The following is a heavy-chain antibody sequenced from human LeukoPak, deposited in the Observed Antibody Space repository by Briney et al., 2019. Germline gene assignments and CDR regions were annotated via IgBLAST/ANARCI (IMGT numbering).Heavy chain of an antibody. Sequence: PGGSLRLSCAASGFTFINYAIHWVRQAPGKGLEWVAFTSYDGNNKYYADSVKGRFTISRDYSKNTLSLQMNSLRADDTAVYYCARDGRFIGPTYYFDYWGQGTLVTVSS. CDR2: TSYDGNNK. V-gene: IGHV3-30*01. CDR1: GFTFINYA. CDR3: ARDGRFIGPTYYFDY. J-gene: IGHJ4*02. D-gene: IGHD2-21*01.